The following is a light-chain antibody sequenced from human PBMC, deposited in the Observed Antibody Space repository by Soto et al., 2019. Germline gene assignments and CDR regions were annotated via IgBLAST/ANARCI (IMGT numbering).Light chain of an antibody. CDR1: QSVSSN. V-gene: IGKV3-15*01. CDR3: QQYNNWPPLT. J-gene: IGKJ4*01. Sequence: EIVMTQSPATLSVSPGERATLSCRASQSVSSNLAWSQQKPDQAPRLLIYGASTRATGIPARFSGSGSVTEFTLTISSLQSEDFAVYYCQQYNNWPPLTFGGGTKVEIK. CDR2: GAS.